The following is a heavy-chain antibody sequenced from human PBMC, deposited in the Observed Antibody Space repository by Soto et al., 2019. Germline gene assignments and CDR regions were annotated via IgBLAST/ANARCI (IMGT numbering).Heavy chain of an antibody. J-gene: IGHJ6*03. CDR3: ARSPYMDV. CDR1: GRSFSGYY. CDR2: INHSGST. V-gene: IGHV4-34*01. Sequence: QVQLQQWGAGLLKPSETLSLTCAVYGRSFSGYYWSWIRQSPGKGLEWIGEINHSGSTNYNPSLKRRVTILIDAPKNQFSLKMSSVTAAHTAVYYCARSPYMDVWGKGTTVIACS.